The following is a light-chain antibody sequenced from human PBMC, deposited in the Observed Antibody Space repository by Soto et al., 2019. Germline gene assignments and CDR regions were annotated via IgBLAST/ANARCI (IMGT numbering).Light chain of an antibody. J-gene: IGKJ3*01. V-gene: IGKV3-20*01. CDR1: QSVSSSY. CDR3: QQYGSAPFT. CDR2: GAS. Sequence: ESVLTQSPGTLSMSPGERATLSCRASQSVSSSYSAWYQQKPGQAPRLLIYGASSRATGIPDRFSGSGSGTDVTVTISSVEPEDFAVYYCQQYGSAPFTFGPGTKVDIK.